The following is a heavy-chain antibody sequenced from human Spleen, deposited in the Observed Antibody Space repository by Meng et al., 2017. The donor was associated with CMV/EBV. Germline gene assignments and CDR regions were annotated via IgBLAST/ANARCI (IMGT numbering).Heavy chain of an antibody. CDR2: FYGGGT. CDR3: ARGKGGTAAIRPWFDP. Sequence: SCASRSSGFYSWHWVRQPRVKGLEWIGYFYGGGTNDNPSLKSRVTISVETSNNQFSLKLSSVTAADTAAYYCARGKGGTAAIRPWFDPWGQGTLVTVSS. D-gene: IGHD2-2*01. J-gene: IGHJ5*02. V-gene: IGHV4-61*01. CDR1: CASRSSGFYS.